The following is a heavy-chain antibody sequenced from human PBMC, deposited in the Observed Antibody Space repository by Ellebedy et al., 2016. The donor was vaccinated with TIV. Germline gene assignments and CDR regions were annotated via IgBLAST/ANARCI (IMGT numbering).Heavy chain of an antibody. Sequence: SETLSLTCAVYGGSFSGYYWSWIRQPPGKGLEWIGEINHSGSTNYNPSLKSRVTISVDTSKNQFSLKLSSVTAADTAVYYCARHSREGFDYWGQGTLVTVSS. V-gene: IGHV4-34*01. CDR2: INHSGST. CDR1: GGSFSGYY. CDR3: ARHSREGFDY. J-gene: IGHJ4*02.